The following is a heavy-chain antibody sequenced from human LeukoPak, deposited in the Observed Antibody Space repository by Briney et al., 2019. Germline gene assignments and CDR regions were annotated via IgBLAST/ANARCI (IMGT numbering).Heavy chain of an antibody. CDR3: ARESGGAANWFDP. CDR1: GGSISSYY. V-gene: IGHV4-59*01. Sequence: SETLSLTCTVSGGSISSYYWSWIRQPPGKGLEWIGYIYYSGGTNYNPSLKSRVTISVDTSKNQFSLKLSSVTAADTAVYYCARESGGAANWFDPWGQGTLVTVSS. D-gene: IGHD6-25*01. CDR2: IYYSGGT. J-gene: IGHJ5*02.